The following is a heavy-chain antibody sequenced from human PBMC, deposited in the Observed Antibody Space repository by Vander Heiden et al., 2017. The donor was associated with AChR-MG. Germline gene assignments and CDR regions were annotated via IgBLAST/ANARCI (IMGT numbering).Heavy chain of an antibody. CDR2: ISWNSGSI. D-gene: IGHD3-10*01. CDR1: GFTFDDSA. Sequence: EVQLVESGGGLVQPGRSLRLSCAASGFTFDDSAMHWVRQAPGKGLEWVSGISWNSGSIGYADSVKGRFTISRDNAKNSLYLQMNSLRAEDTALYYCAKDILWFGELLSPSFDYWGQGTLVTVSS. V-gene: IGHV3-9*01. J-gene: IGHJ4*02. CDR3: AKDILWFGELLSPSFDY.